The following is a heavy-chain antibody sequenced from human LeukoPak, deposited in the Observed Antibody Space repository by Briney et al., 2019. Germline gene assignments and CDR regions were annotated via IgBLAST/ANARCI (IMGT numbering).Heavy chain of an antibody. CDR1: GGSISRYY. V-gene: IGHV4-59*08. CDR3: ARRGFYTAMGGYYFDY. J-gene: IGHJ4*02. Sequence: SETLSLTCTVSGGSISRYYWGWIRQPPGKGLEWIGYIYHSGSTNYNPSLKSRVTISVDTSKNQFSLKLSSVTAADTAVYYCARRGFYTAMGGYYFDYWGQGTLVTVSS. CDR2: IYHSGST. D-gene: IGHD5-18*01.